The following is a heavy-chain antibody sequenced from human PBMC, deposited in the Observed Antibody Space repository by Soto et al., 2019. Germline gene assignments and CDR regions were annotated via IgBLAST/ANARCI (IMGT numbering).Heavy chain of an antibody. CDR2: ITSYSSYI. CDR1: GFTFSSYS. J-gene: IGHJ4*02. CDR3: ASSATVTTVDY. Sequence: GGSLRLSCAASGFTFSSYSMNWVRQAPGKGLEWVSSITSYSSYIYYADSVKGRFTISRDNAKSSLYLQMNSLRAEDTAVYYCASSATVTTVDYWGQGTLVTVSS. V-gene: IGHV3-21*01. D-gene: IGHD4-17*01.